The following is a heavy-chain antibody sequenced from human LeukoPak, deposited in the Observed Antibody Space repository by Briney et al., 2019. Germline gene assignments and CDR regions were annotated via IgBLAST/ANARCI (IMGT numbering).Heavy chain of an antibody. CDR1: GFTFSSYA. V-gene: IGHV3-23*01. CDR2: ISGSGGST. Sequence: GGSLRLSCAAPGFTFSSYAMSWVRQAPGKGLEWVSAISGSGGSTYYADSVKGRFTISRDNSKNTLYLQMNSLRAEDTAVYYCAKANYDSSGYYQYYFDYWGRGTLVTVSS. CDR3: AKANYDSSGYYQYYFDY. D-gene: IGHD3-22*01. J-gene: IGHJ4*02.